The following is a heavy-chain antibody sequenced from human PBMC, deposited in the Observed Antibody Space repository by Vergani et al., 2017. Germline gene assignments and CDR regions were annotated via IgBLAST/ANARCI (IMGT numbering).Heavy chain of an antibody. V-gene: IGHV3-23*01. Sequence: EVQLLESGGGLVQPGGSLRLSCAASGFTFSSYTMTWVRQAPGKGLEWVSAISGRGGSTYYADSVKGRFTISRDNSKNTLYLQMNSLRAEDTAIFYCAKSIRIVVQAAYFDYWGQGTLVTVSS. CDR1: GFTFSSYT. D-gene: IGHD2-2*01. J-gene: IGHJ4*02. CDR2: ISGRGGST. CDR3: AKSIRIVVQAAYFDY.